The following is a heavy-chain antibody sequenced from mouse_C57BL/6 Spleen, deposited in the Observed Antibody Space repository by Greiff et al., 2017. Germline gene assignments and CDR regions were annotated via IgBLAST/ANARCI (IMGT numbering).Heavy chain of an antibody. CDR2: INPGSGGT. D-gene: IGHD2-10*02. CDR1: GYAFTNYL. J-gene: IGHJ3*01. V-gene: IGHV1-54*01. Sequence: VQLQQSGAELVRPGTSVKVSCKASGYAFTNYLIEWVKQRPGQGLEWIGVINPGSGGTNYNEKFKGKATLTADKSSSTAYMQLSSLTSEDSAVYVCARRYGNLAWFAYWGQGTLVTVSA. CDR3: ARRYGNLAWFAY.